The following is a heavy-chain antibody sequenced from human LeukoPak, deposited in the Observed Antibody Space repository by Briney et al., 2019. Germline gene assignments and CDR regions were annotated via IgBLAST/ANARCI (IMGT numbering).Heavy chain of an antibody. D-gene: IGHD5-18*01. J-gene: IGHJ5*02. CDR2: ISYDGSNK. CDR3: AKHTAMVS. CDR1: GFTFSSYG. V-gene: IGHV3-30*18. Sequence: HPGGSLRLSCVASGFTFSSYGMHWVRQAPGKGLEWVAVISYDGSNKYYADSVKSRFTISRDNSKNTLYLQMNSLRAEDTAVYYCAKHTAMVSWGQGTLVTVSS.